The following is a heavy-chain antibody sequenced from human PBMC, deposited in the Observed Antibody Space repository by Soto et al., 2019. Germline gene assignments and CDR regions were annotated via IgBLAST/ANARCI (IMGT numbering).Heavy chain of an antibody. CDR1: GGSISSYY. CDR3: ARVSSSSFPYYYYGMDV. V-gene: IGHV4-4*07. D-gene: IGHD6-13*01. CDR2: IYTSGST. Sequence: PSETLSLTCTVSGGSISSYYWSWIRQPAGKGLEWIGRIYTSGSTNYNPSLKSRVTMSVDTSKNQFSLKLSSVTAADTAVYYCARVSSSSFPYYYYGMDVWGQGTTVTVSS. J-gene: IGHJ6*02.